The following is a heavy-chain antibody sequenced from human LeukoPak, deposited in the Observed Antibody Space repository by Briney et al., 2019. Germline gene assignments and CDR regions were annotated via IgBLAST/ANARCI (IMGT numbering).Heavy chain of an antibody. CDR1: GFTFSSYG. J-gene: IGHJ5*02. CDR3: ARGRLKADP. V-gene: IGHV3-30*03. Sequence: GRSLRLSCAASGFTFSSYGMHWVRQAPGKGLEWVALISYDGSHKYYADSVKGRFTISRDNPKNTLYLQMNSLRAEDTAVYYCARGRLKADPWGQGTLVTVSS. CDR2: ISYDGSHK.